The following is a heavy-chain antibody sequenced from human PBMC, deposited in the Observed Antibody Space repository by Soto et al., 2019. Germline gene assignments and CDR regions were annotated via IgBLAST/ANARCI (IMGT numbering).Heavy chain of an antibody. CDR3: ARVQWLASHI. CDR1: GFTFSSYS. CDR2: ITTSSTSI. Sequence: EVQLVESWGGRVKPGGSLRLSCAASGFTFSSYSMNWVRQAPGKGLELVSTITTSSTSIYYADSVKRRFTISRDNAKNSLYLQVKSLRVEDTAVYYCARVQWLASHIWGQGTMVTVSS. D-gene: IGHD6-19*01. V-gene: IGHV3-21*01. J-gene: IGHJ3*02.